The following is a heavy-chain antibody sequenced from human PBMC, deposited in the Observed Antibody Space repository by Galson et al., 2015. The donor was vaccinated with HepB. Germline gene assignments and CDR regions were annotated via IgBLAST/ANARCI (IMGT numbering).Heavy chain of an antibody. CDR1: GGSISSNY. J-gene: IGHJ4*02. D-gene: IGHD2-15*01. CDR3: ARAVVGCYFDRACHFDY. V-gene: IGHV4-59*01. CDR2: IYYSATT. Sequence: TLSLTCAVSGGSISSNYWNWIRQPPGKGLEWIGYIYYSATTNYNPSLKSRVSISVDTSNNQVSLKLSSVTAADTAAYYCARAVVGCYFDRACHFDYWGQGTLVTASS.